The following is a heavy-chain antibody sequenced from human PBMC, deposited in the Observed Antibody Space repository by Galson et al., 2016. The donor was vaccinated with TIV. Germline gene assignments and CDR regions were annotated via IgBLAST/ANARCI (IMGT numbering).Heavy chain of an antibody. CDR2: IRFYATTK. J-gene: IGHJ3*01. CDR3: ERKDQPILVVGPAGGASDL. CDR1: GFTFSNYD. Sequence: SLRLSCAASGFTFSNYDMHWVRQAPGKGLEWVAFIRFYATTKYYGDSVKGRFTISRDNSKNTLYLQMNSLRPEDTALYYCERKDQPILVVGPAGGASDLWGQGTMVIVSS. V-gene: IGHV3-30*02. D-gene: IGHD2-15*01.